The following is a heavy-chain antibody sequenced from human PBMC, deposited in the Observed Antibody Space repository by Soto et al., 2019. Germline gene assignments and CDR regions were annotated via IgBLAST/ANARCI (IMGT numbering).Heavy chain of an antibody. V-gene: IGHV4-34*01. Sequence: SETLSLTCAVYGGSFSGYYWSWIRQPPGKGLEWIGEINHSGSTNYNPSLKSRVTISVDTSKNQFSLKLSSVTAADTAVYYCARGYSSSSRVVLGRSGWSDPWGQGTLVTVSS. D-gene: IGHD6-6*01. J-gene: IGHJ5*02. CDR1: GGSFSGYY. CDR3: ARGYSSSSRVVLGRSGWSDP. CDR2: INHSGST.